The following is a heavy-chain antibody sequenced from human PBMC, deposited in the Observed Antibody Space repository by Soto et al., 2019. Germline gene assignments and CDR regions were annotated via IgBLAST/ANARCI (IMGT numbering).Heavy chain of an antibody. CDR3: ARHGGYEVGSGYREMGEVDY. D-gene: IGHD3-3*01. J-gene: IGHJ4*02. CDR1: GGSISSSSYY. V-gene: IGHV4-39*01. CDR2: IHYSGST. Sequence: SETLSLTCTVSGGSISSSSYYWGWIRQPPGKGLEWIGSIHYSGSTYYNPSLKSRVTISVDTSKNQFSLKLGSVTSAVTAVYYCARHGGYEVGSGYREMGEVDYWGQGTLVTVSS.